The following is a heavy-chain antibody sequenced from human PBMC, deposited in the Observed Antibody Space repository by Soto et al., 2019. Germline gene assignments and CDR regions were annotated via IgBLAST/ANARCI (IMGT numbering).Heavy chain of an antibody. J-gene: IGHJ6*02. Sequence: SLRLSCAASGFTFSSYSMNWVRQAPGKGLEWVGRIKSKTDGGTTDYAAPVKGRFTISRDDSKNTLYLQMNSLKTEDTAVYYCTTSHVLRYFVQENRPYYYYGMDVWGQGTTVTVSS. CDR2: IKSKTDGGTT. CDR1: GFTFSSYS. CDR3: TTSHVLRYFVQENRPYYYYGMDV. D-gene: IGHD3-9*01. V-gene: IGHV3-15*07.